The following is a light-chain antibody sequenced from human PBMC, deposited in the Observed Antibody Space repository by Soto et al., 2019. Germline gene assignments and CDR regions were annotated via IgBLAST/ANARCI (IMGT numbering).Light chain of an antibody. Sequence: DIQMTQSPSSLSASVGDRVTITCRASQGISNYLAWYQQKPGKVPKLLIYAASTFQSGVPSRFSGSASGTDFTLTISSLQPEDVATYYCQKYDGAPLTFGGGTKVEIK. V-gene: IGKV1-27*01. CDR3: QKYDGAPLT. J-gene: IGKJ4*01. CDR2: AAS. CDR1: QGISNY.